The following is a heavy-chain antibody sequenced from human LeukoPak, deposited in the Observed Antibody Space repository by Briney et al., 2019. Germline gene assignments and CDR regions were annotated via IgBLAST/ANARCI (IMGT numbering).Heavy chain of an antibody. CDR1: GLTFRNYA. CDR3: ARSGKVVPTARNWYFDF. V-gene: IGHV3-23*01. Sequence: GGSLRLSCAVSGLTFRNYAMSWVRQAPGKGLEWVSTISGSGDNTYYADSVKGRFTISRDNSKNTLNLQMNSLRAEDTAVYYCARSGKVVPTARNWYFDFWGRGTLVTVSS. D-gene: IGHD2-2*01. CDR2: ISGSGDNT. J-gene: IGHJ2*01.